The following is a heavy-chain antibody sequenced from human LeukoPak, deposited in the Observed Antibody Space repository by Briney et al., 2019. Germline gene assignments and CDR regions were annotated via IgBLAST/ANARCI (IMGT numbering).Heavy chain of an antibody. V-gene: IGHV3-33*07. J-gene: IGHJ1*01. Sequence: GGSLRLSCVASGFTLSSYGMYWVRQAPGKGLEWVAVIWYDGRNKYYADSVKGRFTISRDNSKNTLYLQMNSLRAEDTAVYFCVRDRTTVTTFYFHHWGQGTLVTVSS. CDR2: IWYDGRNK. D-gene: IGHD4-17*01. CDR1: GFTLSSYG. CDR3: VRDRTTVTTFYFHH.